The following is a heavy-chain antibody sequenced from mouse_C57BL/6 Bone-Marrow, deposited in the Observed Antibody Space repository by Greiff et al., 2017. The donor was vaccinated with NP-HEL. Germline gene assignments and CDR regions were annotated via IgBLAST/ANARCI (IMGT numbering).Heavy chain of an antibody. CDR2: IDPSDSYT. V-gene: IGHV1-50*01. Sequence: QVQLKQPGAELVKPGASVKLSCKASGYTFTSYWMQWVKQRPGQGLEWIGEIDPSDSYTTYNQKFKGKATLTVDTSSSTAYMQLSSQTSEDSAVYYCALTAYYFDYWGQGTTLIVSS. CDR1: GYTFTSYW. CDR3: ALTAYYFDY. J-gene: IGHJ2*01. D-gene: IGHD2-13*01.